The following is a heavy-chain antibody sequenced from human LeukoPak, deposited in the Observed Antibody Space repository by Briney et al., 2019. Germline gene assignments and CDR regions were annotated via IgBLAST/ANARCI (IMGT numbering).Heavy chain of an antibody. V-gene: IGHV1-69*01. J-gene: IGHJ4*02. CDR3: ARDGWDYYDSSGYYGGFDY. D-gene: IGHD3-22*01. CDR2: IIPIFGTA. Sequence: GASVKVSCKASGGTFSSYAISWVRQAPGQGLEWMGGIIPIFGTANYAQKFQGRVTITADESTSTAYMELSSLRSEDTAVYYCARDGWDYYDSSGYYGGFDYWGQGTLVTVSS. CDR1: GGTFSSYA.